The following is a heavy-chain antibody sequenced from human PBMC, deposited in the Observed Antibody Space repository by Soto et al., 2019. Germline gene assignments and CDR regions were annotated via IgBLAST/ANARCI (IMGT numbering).Heavy chain of an antibody. CDR1: GYSFTSYW. CDR2: IDPSDSYT. Sequence: GESLKISCKGSGYSFTSYWISWVRQMPGKGLEWMGRIDPSDSYTNYSPSFQGHVTISADKSISTAYLQWSSLKASDTAMYYCAISGIVVVTNDAFDIWGQGTMVTVSS. D-gene: IGHD3-22*01. V-gene: IGHV5-10-1*01. CDR3: AISGIVVVTNDAFDI. J-gene: IGHJ3*02.